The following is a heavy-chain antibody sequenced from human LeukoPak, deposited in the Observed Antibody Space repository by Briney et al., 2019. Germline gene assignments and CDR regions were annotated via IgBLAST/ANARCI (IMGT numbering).Heavy chain of an antibody. Sequence: SETLSLTCAVSGYSISSGYYWGWVRQPPGNGLEWIGSVYGSGNTYYNPSLKSRVTISVDTSKNHFSLKVSSVTAADTAVYYYARPSGRNYYYYMDVWGKGTTVTVSS. CDR2: VYGSGNT. J-gene: IGHJ6*03. CDR1: GYSISSGYY. V-gene: IGHV4-38-2*01. CDR3: ARPSGRNYYYYMDV. D-gene: IGHD3-10*01.